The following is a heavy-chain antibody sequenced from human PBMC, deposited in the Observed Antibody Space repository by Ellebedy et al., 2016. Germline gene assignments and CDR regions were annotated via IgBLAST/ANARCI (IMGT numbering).Heavy chain of an antibody. CDR1: GGSFSGYY. V-gene: IGHV4-34*01. Sequence: SETLSLTCAVYGGSFSGYYWSWIRQPPGKGLEWIGEINHSGSTNYNPSLKSRVTISVDTSKNQFSLKLSSVTAADTAVYYCARHADTSNWLSYFDYWGQGTLVTASS. CDR2: INHSGST. J-gene: IGHJ4*02. CDR3: ARHADTSNWLSYFDY. D-gene: IGHD6-13*01.